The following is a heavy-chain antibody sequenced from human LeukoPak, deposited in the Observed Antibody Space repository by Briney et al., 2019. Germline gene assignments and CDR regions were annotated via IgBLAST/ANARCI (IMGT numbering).Heavy chain of an antibody. CDR3: ASGYDSSTYYFDY. J-gene: IGHJ4*02. Sequence: SVKVSCKASGGTFSSYAISWVRQAPGQGLEWMGGIIPIFGTANYAQKFQGRVTITADESTSTAYMELSSLRSEDTAVYYCASGYDSSTYYFDYWGQGTLVTVSS. CDR2: IIPIFGTA. CDR1: GGTFSSYA. V-gene: IGHV1-69*13. D-gene: IGHD5-12*01.